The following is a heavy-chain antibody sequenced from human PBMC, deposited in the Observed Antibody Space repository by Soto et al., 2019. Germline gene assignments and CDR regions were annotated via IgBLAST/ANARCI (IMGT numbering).Heavy chain of an antibody. D-gene: IGHD4-17*01. V-gene: IGHV1-24*01. CDR2: FDPEDGET. J-gene: IGHJ3*02. CDR1: GYTLTELS. CDR3: ATTGFFGDYGAFDI. Sequence: ASVKVSCKVSGYTLTELSMHWVRQAPGKGLEWMGGFDPEDGETIYAQKFQGRVTMTEDTSTDTAYMELSSLRSEDTAVYYCATTGFFGDYGAFDIRGQGTMVTVSS.